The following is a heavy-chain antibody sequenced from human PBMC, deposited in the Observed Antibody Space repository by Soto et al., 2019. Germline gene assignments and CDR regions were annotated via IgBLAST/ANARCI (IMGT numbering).Heavy chain of an antibody. CDR3: IQSRCGGDCLQSYASYYYYGMDV. J-gene: IGHJ6*02. V-gene: IGHV2-5*02. CDR1: AFSLSTGGVG. Sequence: QITLKESGPTLVKPTQTLTLTCTFSAFSLSTGGVGVGWIRQPPGKALEWLALIYWDDDKRYSPSLRSRLTINKDPSKNQGVLTMTNMDPVDTATYYCIQSRCGGDCLQSYASYYYYGMDVWGQGTTVTVSS. CDR2: IYWDDDK. D-gene: IGHD2-21*02.